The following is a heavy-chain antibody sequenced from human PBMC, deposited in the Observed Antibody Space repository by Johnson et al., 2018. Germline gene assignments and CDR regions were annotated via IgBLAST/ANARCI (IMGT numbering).Heavy chain of an antibody. Sequence: QVQLVQSGAEVKKXGSSXKVXCKASGGTFSSYAINWVRQAPGHGLEWMGGIIPIFGTATYAQKFQGRVTITADESTSTSCMELSSLSSEDTAVYYCALECRADCWGLSDAFEIWGQGTMVTVSS. D-gene: IGHD2-21*02. J-gene: IGHJ3*02. CDR1: GGTFSSYA. CDR3: ALECRADCWGLSDAFEI. V-gene: IGHV1-69*12. CDR2: IIPIFGTA.